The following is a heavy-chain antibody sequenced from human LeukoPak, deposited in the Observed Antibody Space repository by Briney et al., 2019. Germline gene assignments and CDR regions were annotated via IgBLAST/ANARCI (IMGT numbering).Heavy chain of an antibody. J-gene: IGHJ4*02. D-gene: IGHD3-22*01. CDR2: IYHSGST. CDR3: ARIKEVYYYDSSGSVFDY. CDR1: GGSISSSSYY. Sequence: PSETLSLTCTVSGGSISSSSYYWGWIRQPPGKGLEWIGSIYHSGSTYYNPSLKSRVTISVDTSKNQFSLKLSSVTAADTAVYYCARIKEVYYYDSSGSVFDYWGQGTLVTVSS. V-gene: IGHV4-39*07.